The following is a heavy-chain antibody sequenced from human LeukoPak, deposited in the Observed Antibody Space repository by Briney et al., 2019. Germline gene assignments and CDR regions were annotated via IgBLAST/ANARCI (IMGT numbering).Heavy chain of an antibody. CDR3: AKFLPTHIVVANYYFDY. D-gene: IGHD2-21*01. CDR2: ISGSSGST. Sequence: GGSLRLSCAASGFTFSSYAMSWVRQARGKGLEWVSAISGSSGSTYYADSVKGRFTISRDNSKNTLYLQMNSLRADETAGYYCAKFLPTHIVVANYYFDYWGQGTLVTVSS. V-gene: IGHV3-23*01. CDR1: GFTFSSYA. J-gene: IGHJ4*02.